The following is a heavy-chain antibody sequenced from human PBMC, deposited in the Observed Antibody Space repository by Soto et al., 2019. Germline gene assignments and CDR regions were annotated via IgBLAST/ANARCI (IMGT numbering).Heavy chain of an antibody. CDR2: IIPILGIA. J-gene: IGHJ4*02. CDR3: ARDRDSSGWYDY. V-gene: IGHV1-69*08. CDR1: GGTFSSYT. D-gene: IGHD6-19*01. Sequence: QVQLVQSGAEVKKLGSSVKVSCKASGGTFSSYTISWVRQAPGQGLEWMGRIIPILGIANYAQKFQGRVTITADKSTSTAYMELSSLRSEDTAVYYCARDRDSSGWYDYWGQGTLVTVSS.